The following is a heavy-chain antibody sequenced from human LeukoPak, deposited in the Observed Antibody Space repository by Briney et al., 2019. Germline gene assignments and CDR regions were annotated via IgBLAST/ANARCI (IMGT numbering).Heavy chain of an antibody. CDR2: ISGSGGST. D-gene: IGHD3-22*01. J-gene: IGHJ4*02. CDR1: GFPFSGYA. V-gene: IGHV3-23*01. CDR3: AKSPQYSDSSGY. Sequence: GGSLRLSCAASGFPFSGYAMSWVRQAPGKGLEWVSAISGSGGSTYYADSVKGRFTISRDNSKNTLYLQMNSLRAEDTAVYYCAKSPQYSDSSGYWGQGTLVTVSS.